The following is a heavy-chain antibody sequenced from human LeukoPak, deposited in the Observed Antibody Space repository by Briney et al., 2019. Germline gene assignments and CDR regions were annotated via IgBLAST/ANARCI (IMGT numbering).Heavy chain of an antibody. CDR1: GGSISSGGYS. CDR3: ARHLPQSSGSERGFDY. D-gene: IGHD6-19*01. Sequence: PSETLSLTCAVSGGSISSGGYSWSGIRHPPGRGREGIGGMCYSGSSDHNPSLKSRVTISVDTSKNHFSLKLSSVTAADTAVYYCARHLPQSSGSERGFDYWGQGTLVTVSS. J-gene: IGHJ4*02. V-gene: IGHV4-39*01. CDR2: MCYSGSS.